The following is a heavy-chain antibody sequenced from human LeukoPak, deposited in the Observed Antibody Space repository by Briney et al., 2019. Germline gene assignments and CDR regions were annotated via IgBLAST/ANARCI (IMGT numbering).Heavy chain of an antibody. J-gene: IGHJ5*02. CDR3: ARSTLGEVTAHYWFDP. Sequence: VASVKVSCKASGGTFSSYAISWVRQAPGQGLEWMGGIIPIFGTANYAQKFQGRVTITADESTSTAYMELSSLRSEDTAVYYCARSTLGEVTAHYWFDPWGQGTLVTVSS. D-gene: IGHD2-21*02. CDR1: GGTFSSYA. V-gene: IGHV1-69*01. CDR2: IIPIFGTA.